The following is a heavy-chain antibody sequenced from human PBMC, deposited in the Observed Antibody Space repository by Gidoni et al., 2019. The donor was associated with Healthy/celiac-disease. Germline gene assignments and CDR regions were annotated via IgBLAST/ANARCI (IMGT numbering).Heavy chain of an antibody. CDR2: ISGSGGST. J-gene: IGHJ4*02. Sequence: EVQLLESGGGLVQPGGSLRLSCSASGFPFSSYAMSGVRQAPGKGMEWVSAISGSGGSTYYADSVKGRFTISRDNSKNTLYLQMNSLRAEDTAVYYCAKDWGYSSSGPIDYWGQGTLVTVSS. CDR1: GFPFSSYA. V-gene: IGHV3-23*01. CDR3: AKDWGYSSSGPIDY. D-gene: IGHD6-13*01.